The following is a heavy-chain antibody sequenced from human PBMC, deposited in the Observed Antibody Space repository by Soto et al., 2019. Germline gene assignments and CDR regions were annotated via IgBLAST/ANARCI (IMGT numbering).Heavy chain of an antibody. Sequence: PSETLSLTCIVSGGSISTGDNYWSWIRQPPGKGLEWIGYIYYSGTTYYNPSLKSRATISADTSKNQFSLKLSSVTAADTAVYYCARYYGGNSDAFDIWGQGTTVTVSS. CDR1: GGSISTGDNY. V-gene: IGHV4-30-4*01. CDR2: IYYSGTT. D-gene: IGHD3-10*01. CDR3: ARYYGGNSDAFDI. J-gene: IGHJ3*02.